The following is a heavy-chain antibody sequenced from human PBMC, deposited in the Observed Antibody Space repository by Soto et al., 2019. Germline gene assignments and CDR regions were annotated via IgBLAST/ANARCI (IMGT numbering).Heavy chain of an antibody. CDR2: INHSGST. CDR3: ARTGHLAVAGIDYYYGMDV. V-gene: IGHV4-34*01. D-gene: IGHD6-19*01. J-gene: IGHJ6*02. CDR1: GGSFSGYY. Sequence: QVQLQQWGAGLLKPSETLSLTCAVYGGSFSGYYWSWIRQPPGKGLEWIGEINHSGSTNYNPSLKSRVTISVDTSKNQFSLKLSSVTAADTAVYYCARTGHLAVAGIDYYYGMDVWGQGTTVTVSS.